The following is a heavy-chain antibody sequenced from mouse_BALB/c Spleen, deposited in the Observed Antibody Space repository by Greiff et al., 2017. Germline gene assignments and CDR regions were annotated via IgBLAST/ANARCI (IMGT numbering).Heavy chain of an antibody. V-gene: IGHV1-55*01. CDR1: GYNFTSYW. D-gene: IGHD2-3*01. CDR2: IYPGSGST. CDR3: ARGLLDYAMDY. J-gene: IGHJ4*01. Sequence: VQLQQPGAELVKPGTSVKLSFKASGYNFTSYWINWVKLRPGQGLEWIGDIYPGSGSTNYNEKFKSKATLTVDTSSSTAYMQLSSLASEDSALYYCARGLLDYAMDYWGQGTSVTVSS.